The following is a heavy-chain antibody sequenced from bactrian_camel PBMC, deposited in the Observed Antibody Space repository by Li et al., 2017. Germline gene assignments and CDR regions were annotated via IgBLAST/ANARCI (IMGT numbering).Heavy chain of an antibody. Sequence: QVQLVESGGGSVEAGGSLRLSCGISGSPQVRKCMGWFRQAPGKEREGVAAIDHSGVIMYADSVKGRFTISKDNAKNVLYLQMNSLRPEDTAMYYCAARAVGYCYPFSDLTSYPYWGQGTQVTVS. CDR1: GSPQVRKC. D-gene: IGHD2*01. CDR2: IDHSGVI. V-gene: IGHV3S55*01. CDR3: AARAVGYCYPFSDLTSYPY. J-gene: IGHJ4*01.